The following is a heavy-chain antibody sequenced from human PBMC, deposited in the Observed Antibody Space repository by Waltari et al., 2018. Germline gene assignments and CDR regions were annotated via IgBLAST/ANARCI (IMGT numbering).Heavy chain of an antibody. CDR3: ARDINYDFWSGYYGGNWFDP. D-gene: IGHD3-3*01. J-gene: IGHJ5*02. Sequence: QVQLVQSGAEVKKPGSSVKVSCKASGGTFSSYAISWVRQAPGQGHEWMGGIIPILGIANYAQKFQGRVTITADKSTSTAYMELSSLRSEDTAVYYCARDINYDFWSGYYGGNWFDPWGQGTLVTVSS. CDR2: IIPILGIA. CDR1: GGTFSSYA. V-gene: IGHV1-69*10.